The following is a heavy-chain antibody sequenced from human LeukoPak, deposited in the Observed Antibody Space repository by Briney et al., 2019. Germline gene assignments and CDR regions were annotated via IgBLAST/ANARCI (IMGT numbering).Heavy chain of an antibody. CDR2: IIPILGIA. D-gene: IGHD1-26*01. J-gene: IGHJ4*02. V-gene: IGHV1-69*04. Sequence: ASVKVSCKASGGTFSSYAISWVRQAPGQGLEWMGRIIPILGIANCAQKFQGRVTITADKSTSTAYMELSSLRSEDTAVYYCARSGSGSYPALFDYWGQGTLVTVSS. CDR3: ARSGSGSYPALFDY. CDR1: GGTFSSYA.